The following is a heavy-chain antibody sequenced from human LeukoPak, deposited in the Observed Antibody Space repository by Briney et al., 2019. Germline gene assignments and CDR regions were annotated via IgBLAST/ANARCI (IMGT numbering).Heavy chain of an antibody. V-gene: IGHV3-48*04. J-gene: IGHJ4*02. CDR3: ARDHKDWGVFDY. Sequence: PGGSLRLSCAASDFTFSDYSMNWVRQAPGKGLEWISYITPSSSTIYYTDSVKGRFTISRDNAKNSLYLQMNSLRAEDTAIYYCARDHKDWGVFDYWGQGTLVTVSS. CDR1: DFTFSDYS. D-gene: IGHD7-27*01. CDR2: ITPSSSTI.